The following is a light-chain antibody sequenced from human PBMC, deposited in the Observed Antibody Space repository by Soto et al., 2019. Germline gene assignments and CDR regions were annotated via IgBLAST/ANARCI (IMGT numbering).Light chain of an antibody. CDR2: EVS. CDR1: NSDVGGYNY. V-gene: IGLV2-8*01. J-gene: IGLJ1*01. CDR3: RSYACSNWYC. Sequence: QSALTQPPSASGSPGQSVTISCTGTNSDVGGYNYVSWYQQYPGKAPRLIIYEVSERPSGVPDRFSGSKSGNTASLTVSGLRTADESDYYWRSYACSNWYCFGTWTKVTVL.